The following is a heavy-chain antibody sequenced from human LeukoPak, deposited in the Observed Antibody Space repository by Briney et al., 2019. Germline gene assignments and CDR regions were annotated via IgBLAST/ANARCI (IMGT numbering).Heavy chain of an antibody. CDR3: ARGQFQRDY. J-gene: IGHJ4*02. Sequence: SETLSLTCAVYGGSFSGYYWSWIRQPPGKGLEWIGEINHSGRTKYNPSLKSRVTMSVDTSKNQFSLNLNSMTAADTAVYYCARGQFQRDYWGQGTLVTVSS. CDR1: GGSFSGYY. V-gene: IGHV4-34*01. CDR2: INHSGRT.